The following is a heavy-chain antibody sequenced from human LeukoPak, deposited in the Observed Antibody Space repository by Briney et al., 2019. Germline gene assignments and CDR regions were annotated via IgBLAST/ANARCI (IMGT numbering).Heavy chain of an antibody. CDR1: GGTFSDYA. V-gene: IGHV1-69*10. D-gene: IGHD3-3*01. CDR3: AGIPVFGVVLHQEPV. Sequence: SVKVSCKASGGTFSDYALNWVRQAPGQGLEWMGVLIPILGTANSTQKFQDRVTITADISTNTVYMELSSLRSEDTAVYFCAGIPVFGVVLHQEPVWGKGTTVTVSS. J-gene: IGHJ6*04. CDR2: LIPILGTA.